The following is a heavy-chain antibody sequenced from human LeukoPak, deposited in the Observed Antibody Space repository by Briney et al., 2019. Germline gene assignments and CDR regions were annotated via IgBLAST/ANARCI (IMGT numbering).Heavy chain of an antibody. Sequence: GGSLRLSCAASGFTFSSYGMHWVRQAPGKGLEWVAVISYDGSNKYYADSVKGRFTISRDNSKNTLYLQMNGLRAEDTAVYYCAKDLYLQYCRGSACYLNYYNMDVWGQGTLVTVSS. CDR2: ISYDGSNK. CDR1: GFTFSSYG. D-gene: IGHD2-15*01. V-gene: IGHV3-30*18. CDR3: AKDLYLQYCRGSACYLNYYNMDV. J-gene: IGHJ6*02.